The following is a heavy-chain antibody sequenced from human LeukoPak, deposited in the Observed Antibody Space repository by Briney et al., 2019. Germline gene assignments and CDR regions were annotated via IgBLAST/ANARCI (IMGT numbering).Heavy chain of an antibody. V-gene: IGHV3-23*01. D-gene: IGHD3-16*02. Sequence: PGGSLRLPCAASGFTFSSYAMSWVRQAPGKGLEWVSAISGSGGSTYYADSVKGRFTISRDNSKNTLYLQMNSLRAEDTAVYYCAKAAEHIMITFGGVIATPFDYWGQGTLVTVSS. CDR2: ISGSGGST. CDR1: GFTFSSYA. CDR3: AKAAEHIMITFGGVIATPFDY. J-gene: IGHJ4*02.